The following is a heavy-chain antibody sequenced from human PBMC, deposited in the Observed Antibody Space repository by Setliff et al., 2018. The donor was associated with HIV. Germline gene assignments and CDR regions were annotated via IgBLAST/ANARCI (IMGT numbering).Heavy chain of an antibody. D-gene: IGHD3-3*01. CDR3: ARVTRFLESFSTKNYFDY. V-gene: IGHV1-18*01. CDR2: ISAYNGNT. J-gene: IGHJ4*02. Sequence: ASVKVSCKASGGTFSNYAITWVRQAPGQGLEWMGWISAYNGNTKYAQRIQGRVTMTTDTFTSTAYMELRSLRSGDTAVYYCARVTRFLESFSTKNYFDYWGQGTLVTVSS. CDR1: GGTFSNYA.